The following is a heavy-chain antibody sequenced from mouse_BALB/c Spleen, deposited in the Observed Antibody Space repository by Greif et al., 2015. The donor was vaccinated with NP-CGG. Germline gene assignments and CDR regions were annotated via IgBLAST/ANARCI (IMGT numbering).Heavy chain of an antibody. D-gene: IGHD4-1*01. J-gene: IGHJ4*01. Sequence: VQLQESGPELVKPGASVKISCKASGYTFTDYYINWVKQKPGQGLEWIGWIYPGSGNTKYNEKFKGKATLTVDTSSSTAYMRLSSLTSEDTAVYFCARRTGTEAMDYWGQGTSVTVSS. V-gene: IGHV1-84*02. CDR1: GYTFTDYY. CDR2: IYPGSGNT. CDR3: ARRTGTEAMDY.